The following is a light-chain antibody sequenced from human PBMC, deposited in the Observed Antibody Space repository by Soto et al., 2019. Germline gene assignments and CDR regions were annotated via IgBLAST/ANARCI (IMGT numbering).Light chain of an antibody. V-gene: IGLV2-23*01. CDR3: CSYAGSSTLV. CDR1: SSDVGSYKF. J-gene: IGLJ3*02. Sequence: QSALTQPASVSGSPGQSITISCTGTSSDVGSYKFVSWYQQHPGKAPKLMIYEGSKRPSGVSSRFSGSKSGNTASLTISGLQAEDEGVYHCCSYAGSSTLVFGGGTKLTVL. CDR2: EGS.